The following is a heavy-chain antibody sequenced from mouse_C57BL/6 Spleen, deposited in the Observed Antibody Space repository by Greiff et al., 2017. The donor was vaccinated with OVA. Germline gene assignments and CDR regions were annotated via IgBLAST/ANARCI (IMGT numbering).Heavy chain of an antibody. CDR3: ARRIDYYGSSPTRYFDV. D-gene: IGHD1-1*01. CDR2: INPNNGGT. CDR1: GYTFTDYY. Sequence: EVQLQQSGPELVKPGASVKISCKASGYTFTDYYMNWVKQSHGKSLEWIGDINPNNGGTSYNQKFKGKATLTVDKSSSTAYMELRSLTSEDSAVYYCARRIDYYGSSPTRYFDVWGTGTTVTVSA. V-gene: IGHV1-26*01. J-gene: IGHJ1*03.